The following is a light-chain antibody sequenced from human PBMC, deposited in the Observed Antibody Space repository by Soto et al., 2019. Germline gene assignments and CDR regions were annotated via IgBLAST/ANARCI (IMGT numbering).Light chain of an antibody. Sequence: EIGLTQSPCTLSLYPGERATLSCRASQSVINRYLTWYQQKPGQAPRLLIHGASTRATGTPDRFSGSGSGTDFTLTINRLEPEDFAVYYFQQFGGSSYTFGQGNRVEIK. CDR3: QQFGGSSYT. CDR2: GAS. V-gene: IGKV3-20*01. CDR1: QSVINRY. J-gene: IGKJ2*01.